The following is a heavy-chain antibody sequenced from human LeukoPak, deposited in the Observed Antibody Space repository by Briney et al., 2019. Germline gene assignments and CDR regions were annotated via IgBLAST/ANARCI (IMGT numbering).Heavy chain of an antibody. V-gene: IGHV3-21*01. J-gene: IGHJ4*02. CDR2: ISSSNTYI. CDR3: ARGQPISMITGPYFDY. CDR1: GFTFSSYS. D-gene: IGHD3-22*01. Sequence: TGGSLRLSCAASGFTFSSYSMNWVRQAPGKGLEWVSSISSSNTYIYYADSVKGRFTTSRENAKNSLYLQMNSLRAEDTAVYYCARGQPISMITGPYFDYWGQGTLVTFSS.